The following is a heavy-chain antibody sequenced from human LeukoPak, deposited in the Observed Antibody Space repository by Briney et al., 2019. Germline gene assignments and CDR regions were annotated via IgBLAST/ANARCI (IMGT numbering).Heavy chain of an antibody. D-gene: IGHD2-2*01. V-gene: IGHV4-34*01. CDR3: ARQGSTSLYAFDI. J-gene: IGHJ3*02. CDR1: GDSISTDDYY. CDR2: INHSGST. Sequence: PSETLSLTFTVSGDSISTDDYYWSWIRQPPGKGLEWIGEINHSGSTNYNPSLKSRVTISVDTSKNQFSLKLSSVTAAGTAVYYCARQGSTSLYAFDIWGQGTMVTVSS.